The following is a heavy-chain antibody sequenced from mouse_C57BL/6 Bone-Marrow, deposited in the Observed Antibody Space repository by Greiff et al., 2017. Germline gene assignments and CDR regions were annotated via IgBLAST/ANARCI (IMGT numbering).Heavy chain of an antibody. Sequence: EVKLVESGGGLVKPGGSLKLSCAASGFTFSSYAMSWVRQTPEKRLEWVATISDGGSYTYYPDNVKGRFTISRDNAKNNLYLQMSQLKSEDTDMYYCARRGYGSRTGFAYGGQGTLVTVSA. CDR3: ARRGYGSRTGFAY. V-gene: IGHV5-4*03. J-gene: IGHJ3*01. D-gene: IGHD1-1*01. CDR1: GFTFSSYA. CDR2: ISDGGSYT.